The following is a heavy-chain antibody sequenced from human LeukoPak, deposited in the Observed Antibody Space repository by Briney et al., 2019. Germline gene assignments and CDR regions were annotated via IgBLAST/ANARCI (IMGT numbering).Heavy chain of an antibody. J-gene: IGHJ4*02. CDR2: IYPGDSDT. D-gene: IGHD2-15*01. Sequence: GGSLQISFEGSGYSFTSYWIGWGRPMSGKGLGWMGIIYPGDSDTRYSPSFQGQVTLSADKSISTAYLQWSSLKASDTAMYYCARHRDVVVVEFDYWGQGTLVTVSS. CDR1: GYSFTSYW. CDR3: ARHRDVVVVEFDY. V-gene: IGHV5-51*01.